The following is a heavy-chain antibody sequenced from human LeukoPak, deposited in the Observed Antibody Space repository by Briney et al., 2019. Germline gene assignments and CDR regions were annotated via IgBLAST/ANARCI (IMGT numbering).Heavy chain of an antibody. D-gene: IGHD2-2*02. V-gene: IGHV1-2*06. CDR3: ARWEGYCSSTSCYTSYYGMDV. J-gene: IGHJ6*02. CDR1: GYTFTVYY. Sequence: ASVKVSCTASGYTFTVYYMHWVRQAPGQGLEWMGRINPNSGGTNYAQKFQGRVTMTRDTSISTAYMELSRLRSDDTAVYYCARWEGYCSSTSCYTSYYGMDVWGQGTTVTVSS. CDR2: INPNSGGT.